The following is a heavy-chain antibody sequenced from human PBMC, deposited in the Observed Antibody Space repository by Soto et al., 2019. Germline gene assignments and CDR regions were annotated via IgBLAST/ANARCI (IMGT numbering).Heavy chain of an antibody. CDR1: GFTFSNYW. D-gene: IGHD3-22*01. Sequence: GGSLRLSCVASGFTFSNYWMHWVRQAPGQWLVLVSHINSDGSSSTHADSVKGRFTVSRDNAKNTLYLQMNGLRAEDTAVYYCARVAAYSDSRGYSRVHEYWGQET. CDR2: INSDGSSS. J-gene: IGHJ4*02. CDR3: ARVAAYSDSRGYSRVHEY. V-gene: IGHV3-74*01.